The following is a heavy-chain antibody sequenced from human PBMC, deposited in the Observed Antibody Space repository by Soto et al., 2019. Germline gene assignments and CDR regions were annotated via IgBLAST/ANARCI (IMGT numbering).Heavy chain of an antibody. Sequence: QVQLQESGPGLVKPSQTLSLTCTVSGGSISSGSYYWSWIRQLPGKGLEWIGYIYYSGSTYYNPSLKSRVTLSVDTSKNQFSLKLKSVTAADTAVYYCATRTDYYYGSGSLGGMDVWGQGTTVTVSS. CDR1: GGSISSGSYY. CDR2: IYYSGST. D-gene: IGHD3-10*01. CDR3: ATRTDYYYGSGSLGGMDV. V-gene: IGHV4-31*03. J-gene: IGHJ6*02.